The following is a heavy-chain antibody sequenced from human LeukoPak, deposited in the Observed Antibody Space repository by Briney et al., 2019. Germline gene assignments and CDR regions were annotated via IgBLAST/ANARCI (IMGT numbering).Heavy chain of an antibody. V-gene: IGHV3-23*01. D-gene: IGHD6-19*01. J-gene: IGHJ4*02. CDR1: GFIVSSYA. Sequence: GGSLRLSCSASGFIVSSYAMSWVRQAPGKGLEWVSAISGSGVDTYYADSVKGRFTFSRDNAKNTLYLQMNSLRDEDTAVYYCAKDWWSSGFFGRFDYWGQGTLVTVSS. CDR3: AKDWWSSGFFGRFDY. CDR2: ISGSGVDT.